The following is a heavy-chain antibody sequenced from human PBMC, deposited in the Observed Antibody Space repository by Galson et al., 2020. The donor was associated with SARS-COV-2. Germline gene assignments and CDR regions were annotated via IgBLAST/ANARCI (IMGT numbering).Heavy chain of an antibody. CDR1: GFTFSSYA. CDR3: AKDPYYDFWSGYYFSS. J-gene: IGHJ4*02. Sequence: GGSLRLSCAASGFTFSSYAMSWVRQAPGKGLEWVSVISGSGGSTYYADSVKGRFTISRDNSKNTLYLQMNSLRAEDTAVYYCAKDPYYDFWSGYYFSSWGQGTLVTVSS. CDR2: ISGSGGST. V-gene: IGHV3-23*01. D-gene: IGHD3-3*01.